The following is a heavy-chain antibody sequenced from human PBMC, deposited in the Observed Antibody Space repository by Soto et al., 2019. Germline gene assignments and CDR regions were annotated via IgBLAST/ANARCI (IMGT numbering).Heavy chain of an antibody. CDR3: ARPLVVGFTPDYFHS. J-gene: IGHJ4*02. Sequence: PVGAPKISWQCSGCIFSTNWISFFLQMPVKGLESMVIIYPGDSDTRYSPPFPRQITISADKSITTAYLHWRSLRASDTAMFYCARPLVVGFTPDYFHSWGPGTQVTVSS. D-gene: IGHD2-8*02. V-gene: IGHV5-51*01. CDR1: GCIFSTNW. CDR2: IYPGDSDT.